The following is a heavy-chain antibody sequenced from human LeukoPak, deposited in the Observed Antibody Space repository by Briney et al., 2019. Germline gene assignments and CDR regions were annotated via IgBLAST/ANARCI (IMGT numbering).Heavy chain of an antibody. CDR3: ARGLKLEIDY. CDR2: INHSGST. J-gene: IGHJ4*02. V-gene: IGHV4-34*01. D-gene: IGHD1-1*01. CDR1: GGSFSGYY. Sequence: PSETLSLTCAVCGGSFSGYYWSWIRQPPGKGLEWIGEINHSGSTNYNPSLKSRVTISVDTSKNQFSLKLSSVTAADTAVYYCARGLKLEIDYWGQGTLVTVSS.